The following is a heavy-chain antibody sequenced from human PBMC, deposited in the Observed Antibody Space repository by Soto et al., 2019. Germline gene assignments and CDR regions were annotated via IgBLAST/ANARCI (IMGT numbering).Heavy chain of an antibody. D-gene: IGHD3-3*01. CDR1: GFTFSSYG. V-gene: IGHV3-30*18. CDR2: ISYDGSNK. J-gene: IGHJ4*02. CDR3: AKIPISESIDY. Sequence: PGGSLRLSCAASGFTFSSYGMHWVRQAPGKGLEWVAVISYDGSNKYYADSVKGRFTISRDNSKNTLYLQMNSLRAEDTAVYYCAKIPISESIDYWGQGTLVTVSS.